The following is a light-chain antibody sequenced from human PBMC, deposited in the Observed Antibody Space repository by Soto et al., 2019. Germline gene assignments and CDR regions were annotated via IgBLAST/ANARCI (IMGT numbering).Light chain of an antibody. CDR1: QSIDTW. V-gene: IGKV1-5*03. CDR2: KAS. J-gene: IGKJ1*01. Sequence: IPMTHSPSTLSASVLYTVSITFRASQSIDTWLAWHQQKPGRAPKLLISKASILESGVPSRFSGSGSGTDFTLTINGLQPDDFAIYYCQQYISYRAFGQGTKVDIK. CDR3: QQYISYRA.